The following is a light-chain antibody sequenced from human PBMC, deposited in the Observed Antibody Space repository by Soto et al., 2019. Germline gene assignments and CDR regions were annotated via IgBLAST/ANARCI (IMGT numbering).Light chain of an antibody. CDR2: EAS. CDR3: QHYDNLPRYT. CDR1: QDISNS. J-gene: IGKJ2*01. Sequence: DIQMTQSPSSLSTSVGERVTITCQASQDISNSLNWYQQKPGKAPNLLIYEASKLQTGVPSRFSVGGSGTHFTFTISNLQPEDIATYYCQHYDNLPRYTFGLGTKLEMK. V-gene: IGKV1-33*01.